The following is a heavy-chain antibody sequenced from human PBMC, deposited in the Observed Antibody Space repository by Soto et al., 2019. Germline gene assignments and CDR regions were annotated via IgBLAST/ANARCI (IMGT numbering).Heavy chain of an antibody. V-gene: IGHV4-30-4*01. CDR2: IYYSGST. Sequence: SETLSLTCTVSGGSISSGDYYWSWIRQPPGKGLEWIGYIYYSGSTYYNPSLKSRVTISVDTSKNQFSLKLSSVTAADTAVYYCARHAFFVGSLDYWGQGTLVTVSS. J-gene: IGHJ4*02. CDR1: GGSISSGDYY. CDR3: ARHAFFVGSLDY. D-gene: IGHD3-3*01.